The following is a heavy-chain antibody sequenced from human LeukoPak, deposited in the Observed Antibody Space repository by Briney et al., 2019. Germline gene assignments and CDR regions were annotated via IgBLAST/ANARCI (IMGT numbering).Heavy chain of an antibody. CDR3: AKDRRYPYYFDY. D-gene: IGHD1-14*01. V-gene: IGHV3-30*18. Sequence: GGSLRLSCAASGFTFSSYGMHWVRQAPGKGLEWVAVISYDGSNKYYADSVKGRFTISRDNSKNTLYLQMNSLRAEDTAVYYCAKDRRYPYYFDYWGQGTLVTVSS. CDR2: ISYDGSNK. CDR1: GFTFSSYG. J-gene: IGHJ4*02.